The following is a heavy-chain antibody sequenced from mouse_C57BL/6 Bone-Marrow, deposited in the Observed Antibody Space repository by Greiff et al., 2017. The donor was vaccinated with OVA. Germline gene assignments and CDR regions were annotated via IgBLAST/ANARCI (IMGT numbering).Heavy chain of an antibody. CDR1: GFTFSDYY. CDR3: ATMAGAY. J-gene: IGHJ3*01. CDR2: ISNGGGST. Sequence: EVQLVESGGGLVQPGGSLKLSCAASGFTFSDYYMYWVRQTPEKRLEWVAYISNGGGSTYYPDTVKGRFTISRDNAKNTLYLQMSRLKSEDTAMYYCATMAGAYWGQGTLVTVSA. D-gene: IGHD1-1*02. V-gene: IGHV5-12*01.